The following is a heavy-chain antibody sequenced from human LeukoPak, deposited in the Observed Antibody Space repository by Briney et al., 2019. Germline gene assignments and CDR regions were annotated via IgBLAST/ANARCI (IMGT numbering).Heavy chain of an antibody. CDR1: GFTFGDHT. Sequence: GGSLRLSCTTSGFTFGDHTMHWVRQAPGKGLEGVGFIEASSHGGTTEYAASVKGRFTISRDDSKSIAHLQMNSLKTEDTAVYYCTRDPGDTDSWYHFDYWGQGTLVTVSS. J-gene: IGHJ4*02. CDR3: TRDPGDTDSWYHFDY. V-gene: IGHV3-49*04. D-gene: IGHD6-13*01. CDR2: IEASSHGGTT.